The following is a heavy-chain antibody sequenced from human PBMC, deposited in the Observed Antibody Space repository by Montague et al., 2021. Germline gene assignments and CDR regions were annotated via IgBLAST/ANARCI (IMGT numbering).Heavy chain of an antibody. V-gene: IGHV3-48*02. J-gene: IGHJ4*02. CDR2: ITSSSSTK. Sequence: SLRLSCAASGFTFSSFGMNWVCQAPGKGLEWVSYITSSSSTKDYADSVKGRFTISRDNAKNSLYLQMNSLRDEDTAVYYCARGREYSQGYWGQGTLVTVSS. D-gene: IGHD5-18*01. CDR3: ARGREYSQGY. CDR1: GFTFSSFG.